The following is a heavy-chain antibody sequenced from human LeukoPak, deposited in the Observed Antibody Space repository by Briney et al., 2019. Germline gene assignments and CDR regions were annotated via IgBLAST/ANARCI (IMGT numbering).Heavy chain of an antibody. CDR1: GFTFSKYW. V-gene: IGHV3-74*01. CDR2: INTDGTVT. Sequence: RGCLRLSCAASGFTFSKYWMLWVRQAPGKGLESVSRINTDGTVTTYADSVKGRFTVSRDNADNTMFLQMNSVRDEDTAVYYCATKQWLAPPPDSWGQGTPVTVYS. J-gene: IGHJ4*02. CDR3: ATKQWLAPPPDS. D-gene: IGHD6-19*01.